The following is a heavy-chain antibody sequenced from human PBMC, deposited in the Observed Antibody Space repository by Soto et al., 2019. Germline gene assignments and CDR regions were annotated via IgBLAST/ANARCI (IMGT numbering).Heavy chain of an antibody. CDR3: ARHRRAIVVVPAAVDY. Sequence: SETLSLTCTVSVGSISSYCWSWIRQPPGKGLEWIGYIYYSGSTNYNPSLKSRVTISVDTSKNLFSLKLSSVTAADTAVYYCARHRRAIVVVPAAVDYWGQGNLVTVSS. D-gene: IGHD2-2*01. CDR1: VGSISSYC. CDR2: IYYSGST. J-gene: IGHJ4*02. V-gene: IGHV4-59*08.